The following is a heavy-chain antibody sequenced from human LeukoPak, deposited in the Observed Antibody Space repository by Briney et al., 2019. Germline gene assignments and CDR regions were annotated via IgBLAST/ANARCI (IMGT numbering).Heavy chain of an antibody. V-gene: IGHV4-61*01. J-gene: IGHJ3*02. CDR1: GGSVSSGSYY. D-gene: IGHD2-15*01. CDR2: IYYSGST. CDR3: ARDPLPLAATLDAFDI. Sequence: SETLSLTCTVSGGSVSSGSYYWSWIRQPPGKGLEWIGYIYYSGSTNYNPSLKSRIIISVDTSKNQFSLKLSSVTAADTAVYYYARDPLPLAATLDAFDIWGRGTVVTVFS.